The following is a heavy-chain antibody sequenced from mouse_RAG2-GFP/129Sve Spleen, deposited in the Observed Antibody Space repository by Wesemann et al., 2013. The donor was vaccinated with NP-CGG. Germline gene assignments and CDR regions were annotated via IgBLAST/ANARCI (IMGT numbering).Heavy chain of an antibody. D-gene: IGHD4-1*01. CDR2: FYPGSGSI. CDR3: ARHELGYWYFDV. CDR1: GYTFTEYI. V-gene: IGHV1-62-2*01. Sequence: VQLQQSGAELGETRGASVKLSCKASGYTFTEYIIHWVKQRSGQGLEWIGWFYPGSGSIKYNEKFKDKATLTADKSSSTVYMELSRLTSEDSAVYFCARHELGYWYFDVWGAGTTVTVSS. J-gene: IGHJ1*01.